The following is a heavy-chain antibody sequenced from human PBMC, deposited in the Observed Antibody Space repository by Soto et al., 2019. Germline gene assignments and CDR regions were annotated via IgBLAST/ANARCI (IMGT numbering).Heavy chain of an antibody. CDR1: GGSISSSNW. J-gene: IGHJ3*02. CDR2: IYHSGGT. Sequence: SETLSLTCAVSGGSISSSNWWSWVRQPPGKGLEWIGEIYHSGGTNYNPSLKSRVTISVDKSKNQFSLKLSSVTAADTAVYYCARAYSSGWYAFDIWGQGTMVTVSS. CDR3: ARAYSSGWYAFDI. D-gene: IGHD6-19*01. V-gene: IGHV4-4*02.